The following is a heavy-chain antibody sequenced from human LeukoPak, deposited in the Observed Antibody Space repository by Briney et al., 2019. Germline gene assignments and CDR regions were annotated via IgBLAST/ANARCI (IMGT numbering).Heavy chain of an antibody. CDR1: GFTFSSYA. CDR2: ISYDGSNK. Sequence: PGGPLRLSCAASGFTFSSYAMHWVRQAPGKGLEWVAVISYDGSNKYYADSVKGRFTISRDNSKNTLYLQMNSLRAEDTAVYYCANTKQFEYWGQGTLVTVSS. D-gene: IGHD1-1*01. J-gene: IGHJ4*02. CDR3: ANTKQFEY. V-gene: IGHV3-30-3*01.